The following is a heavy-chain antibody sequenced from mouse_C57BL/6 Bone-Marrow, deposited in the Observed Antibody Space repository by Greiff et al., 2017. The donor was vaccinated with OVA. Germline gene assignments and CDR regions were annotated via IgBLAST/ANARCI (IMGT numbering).Heavy chain of an antibody. Sequence: VQLQESGAELVKPGASVKLSCKASGYTFTSYWMHWVKQRPGQGLEWIGYINPSSGYTKYNQKFKDKATLTADKSSSTAYMQLSSLTYEDSAVYYCASPTVVARFDYWGQGTTLTVSS. D-gene: IGHD1-1*01. CDR1: GYTFTSYW. CDR2: INPSSGYT. V-gene: IGHV1-7*01. J-gene: IGHJ2*01. CDR3: ASPTVVARFDY.